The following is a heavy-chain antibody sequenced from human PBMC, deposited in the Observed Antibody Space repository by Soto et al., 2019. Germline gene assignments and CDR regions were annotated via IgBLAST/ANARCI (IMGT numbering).Heavy chain of an antibody. CDR1: GFSLSSLRMY. Sequence: HTDSPGLPCPCSGFSLSSLRMYVSWIRQPPGKALEWLALIERDDDDKYYSTSLKTRLTISKDTRKNQVVLTMANIDPADTVTYYSARSMTGTRRFHDTDAWGLG. CDR3: ARSMTGTRRFHDTDA. CDR2: IERDDDDK. V-gene: IGHV2-70*13. J-gene: IGHJ3*01. D-gene: IGHD1-1*01.